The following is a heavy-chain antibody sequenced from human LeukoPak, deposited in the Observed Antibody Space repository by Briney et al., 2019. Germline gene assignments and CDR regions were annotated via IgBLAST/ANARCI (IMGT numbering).Heavy chain of an antibody. CDR2: INHSGST. Sequence: SETLSLTCAVYGGSFSGYYWSWIRQPPGKGLEWIGEINHSGSTNYNPSLKSRVTISVDTSKNQFSLKLSSVTAADTAVYYCARNDFWSGYLDYWGQGTLVTVSS. J-gene: IGHJ4*02. V-gene: IGHV4-34*01. D-gene: IGHD3-3*01. CDR1: GGSFSGYY. CDR3: ARNDFWSGYLDY.